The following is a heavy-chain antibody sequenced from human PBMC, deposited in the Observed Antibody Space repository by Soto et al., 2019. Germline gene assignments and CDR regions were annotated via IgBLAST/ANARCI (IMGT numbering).Heavy chain of an antibody. V-gene: IGHV3-7*01. CDR2: IKQDGSEK. Sequence: EVQLVESGGGLVQPGGSLRLSCAASGFTFSTYWMNWVRQAPGKGLEWVASIKQDGSEKYYVDSVTGRFTISRDNAKHSLYLQMNSLRAEGTAVYYCARGRPGFWGQGTLVTVSS. CDR1: GFTFSTYW. CDR3: ARGRPGF. J-gene: IGHJ4*02.